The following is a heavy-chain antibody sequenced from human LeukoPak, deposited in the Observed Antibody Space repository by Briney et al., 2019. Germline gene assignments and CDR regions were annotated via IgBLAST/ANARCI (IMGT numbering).Heavy chain of an antibody. J-gene: IGHJ4*02. CDR1: GNYW. V-gene: IGHV3-74*01. CDR2: INSDGSWT. Sequence: GGSLRLSCAASGNYWMHWVRQAPGKGLVWVSHINSDGSWTSYADSVKGRFTISKDNAKNTVYLQMNSLRSEDTAVYYCASWGGDFDWLYFDYWGQGTLVTVSS. CDR3: ASWGGDFDWLYFDY. D-gene: IGHD3-9*01.